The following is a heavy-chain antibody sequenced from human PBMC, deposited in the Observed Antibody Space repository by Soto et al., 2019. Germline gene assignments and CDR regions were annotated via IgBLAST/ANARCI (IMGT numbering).Heavy chain of an antibody. J-gene: IGHJ4*02. V-gene: IGHV4-59*01. CDR1: GGSISSYY. Sequence: PSETLSLTCTVSGGSISSYYWSWIRQPPGKGLEWIGYIYYSGSTNYNPSLKSRVTISVDTSKNQFSLKLSSVTAADTAVYYCARVRRQGGSPLMDYWGQGTLVTVSS. CDR3: ARVRRQGGSPLMDY. D-gene: IGHD1-26*01. CDR2: IYYSGST.